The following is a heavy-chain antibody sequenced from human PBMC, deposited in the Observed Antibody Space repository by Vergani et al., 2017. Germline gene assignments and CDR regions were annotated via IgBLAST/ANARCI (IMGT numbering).Heavy chain of an antibody. CDR3: AGDFTSRNGDYSRFDP. Sequence: QVQLQESGPGLVKPSQTLSLTCTVSGGSISSGSYFWSWVRQPAGRGLEWIGRISTSGSTYYNPSLKSRVTISIVTSKNQFSLKLTSVTAADTAVYFWAGDFTSRNGDYSRFDPWGQGTLVTVSS. CDR2: ISTSGST. CDR1: GGSISSGSYF. D-gene: IGHD4-17*01. J-gene: IGHJ5*02. V-gene: IGHV4-61*02.